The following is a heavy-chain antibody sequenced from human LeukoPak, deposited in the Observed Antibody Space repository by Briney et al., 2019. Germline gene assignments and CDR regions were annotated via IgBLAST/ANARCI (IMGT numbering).Heavy chain of an antibody. Sequence: GESLKISCKGSGYSFTSYWIGWVRQMPGKGLEWMGIIYPGDSDTRYGPSFQGQVTISADKSISTAYLQWSSLKASDTAMYYCARRGSGWSHRGYFDYWGQGTLVTVSS. J-gene: IGHJ4*02. CDR3: ARRGSGWSHRGYFDY. CDR1: GYSFTSYW. CDR2: IYPGDSDT. D-gene: IGHD6-19*01. V-gene: IGHV5-51*01.